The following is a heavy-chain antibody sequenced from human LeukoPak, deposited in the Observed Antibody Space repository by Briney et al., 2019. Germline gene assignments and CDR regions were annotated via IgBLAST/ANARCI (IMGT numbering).Heavy chain of an antibody. CDR1: GFTFSSYA. J-gene: IGHJ6*02. Sequence: SGGSLRLSCAASGFTFSSYAMSWVRQAPGKGLEWVSAISGSGGSTYYADSVKGRFTISRDNSKNTLYLQMNSLRAEDTAVYYCARNQQLGGHSYYYYGMDVWGQGTTVTVSS. CDR2: ISGSGGST. D-gene: IGHD3-16*01. V-gene: IGHV3-23*01. CDR3: ARNQQLGGHSYYYYGMDV.